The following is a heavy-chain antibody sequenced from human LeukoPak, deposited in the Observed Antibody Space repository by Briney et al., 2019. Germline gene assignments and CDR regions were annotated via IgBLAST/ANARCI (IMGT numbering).Heavy chain of an antibody. Sequence: SETLSLTCTVSGGSISSSSYYWGWIRQPPGKGLEWIGEINHSGSTNYNPSLKSRVTISVDTSKNQFSLKLSSVTAADTAVYYCARPHRRSSSLGGMDVWGQGTTVTVSS. CDR1: GGSISSSSYY. CDR3: ARPHRRSSSLGGMDV. D-gene: IGHD6-6*01. V-gene: IGHV4-39*07. CDR2: INHSGST. J-gene: IGHJ6*02.